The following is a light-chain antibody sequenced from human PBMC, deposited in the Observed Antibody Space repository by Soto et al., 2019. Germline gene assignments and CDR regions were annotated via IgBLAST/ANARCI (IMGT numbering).Light chain of an antibody. CDR2: LEGSGSY. CDR3: ETWDSNPHVV. J-gene: IGLJ2*01. V-gene: IGLV4-60*03. CDR1: SGHSSYI. Sequence: QSVLTQSSSASASLGSSVKLTCTLSSGHSSYIIAWHQQQPGKAPRYLMKLEGSGSYHKGSGVPDRLSGSSSEADRYLTISNLQSEYEADYYCETWDSNPHVVFGGGTKLTVL.